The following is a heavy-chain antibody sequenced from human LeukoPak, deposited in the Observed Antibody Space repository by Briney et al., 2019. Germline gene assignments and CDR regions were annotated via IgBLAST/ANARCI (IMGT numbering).Heavy chain of an antibody. V-gene: IGHV3-23*01. CDR1: GVTFSNYA. CDR2: IGVGGTFP. D-gene: IGHD6-13*01. J-gene: IGHJ4*02. Sequence: GRSLRLSCAASGVTFSNYAMAWVRHGPGEGLEWVSGIGVGGTFPYSADSVKGRFTNYRNNSRNTLYLQLNSLRVHDRAVNYVAKYLGSTAIGYYFDYWGQGTLVTVSS. CDR3: AKYLGSTAIGYYFDY.